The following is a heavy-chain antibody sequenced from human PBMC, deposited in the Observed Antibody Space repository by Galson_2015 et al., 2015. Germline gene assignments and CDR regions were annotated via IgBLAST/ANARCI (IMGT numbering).Heavy chain of an antibody. CDR1: GFTFSSCS. CDR3: ARDPRYSSSWTDAFDI. CDR2: ISSSSSTI. Sequence: SLRLSCAASGFTFSSCSMNWVRQAPGKGLEWVSYISSSSSTIYYADSVKGRFTISRDNAKNSLYLQMNSLRDEDTAVYYCARDPRYSSSWTDAFDIWGQGTMVTVSS. J-gene: IGHJ3*02. D-gene: IGHD6-13*01. V-gene: IGHV3-48*02.